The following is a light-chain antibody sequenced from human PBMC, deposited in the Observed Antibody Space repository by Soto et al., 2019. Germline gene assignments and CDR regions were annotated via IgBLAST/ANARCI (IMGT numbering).Light chain of an antibody. CDR2: DGS. V-gene: IGKV1-5*01. CDR3: QQYPSYSWT. CDR1: QSSDSW. Sequence: DIQMTQSPSTLSASVGDRVTITCRASQSSDSWLAWYQQEPGKAPQILLYDGSTLQSGVTSSFSASGSATEFTLIISSLQPDDFATYYCQQYPSYSWTFGQGTKVDIK. J-gene: IGKJ1*01.